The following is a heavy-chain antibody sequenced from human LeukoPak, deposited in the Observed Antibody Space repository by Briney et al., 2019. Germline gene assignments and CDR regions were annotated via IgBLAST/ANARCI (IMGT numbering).Heavy chain of an antibody. J-gene: IGHJ4*02. CDR1: GFTFSSYS. D-gene: IGHD6-13*01. Sequence: GGSLRLSCAASGFTFSSYSMNWVGQAPGKGLEWVSSISSSSSYIYYADSVKGRFTISRDNAKNSLYLQMNSLRAEDTAVYYCARDLKAAAGGKYFDYWGQGTLVTVSS. CDR3: ARDLKAAAGGKYFDY. V-gene: IGHV3-21*01. CDR2: ISSSSSYI.